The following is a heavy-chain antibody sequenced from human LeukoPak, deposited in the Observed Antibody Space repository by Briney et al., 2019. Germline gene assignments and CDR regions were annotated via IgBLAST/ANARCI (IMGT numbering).Heavy chain of an antibody. CDR2: IHYSGNT. V-gene: IGHV4-31*03. CDR3: ARLVAAAGPGGFDP. CDR1: GGSMYGGGYF. D-gene: IGHD6-13*01. Sequence: SQTLSLTCTVSGGSMYGGGYFWTWIRQHPGKGLEWIGYIHYSGNTDYNPSLKSRVTISVDTSKNQFSLKLSSVTAADTAVYYCARLVAAAGPGGFDPWGQGTLVTVSS. J-gene: IGHJ5*02.